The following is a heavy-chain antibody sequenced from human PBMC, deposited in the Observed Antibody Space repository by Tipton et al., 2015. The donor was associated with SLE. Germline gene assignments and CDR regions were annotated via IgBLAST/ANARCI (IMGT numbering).Heavy chain of an antibody. Sequence: TLSLTCPVSGDSISNHFGSWIRQSPGKGLEWIGYIYYTGSTNYNPSLKSRVTISVDTSKNQFSLKLSSVTAADTAVYYCARGGWGICYYYYMDVWGKRTTVAISS. V-gene: IGHV4-59*11. CDR1: GDSISNHF. J-gene: IGHJ6*03. CDR3: ARGGWGICYYYYMDV. CDR2: IYYTGST. D-gene: IGHD7-27*01.